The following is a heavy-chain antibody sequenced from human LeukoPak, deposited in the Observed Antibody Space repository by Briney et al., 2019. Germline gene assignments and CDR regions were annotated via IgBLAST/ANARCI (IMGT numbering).Heavy chain of an antibody. J-gene: IGHJ6*03. Sequence: GGSLRLSCAASGFTFSSYAMSWVRQAPGKGLEWVSYISSSGSTIYYADSVKGRFTISRDNAKNSLYLQMNSLRAEDTAVYYCARDGMEWLPGRGPAQKKQNYYYYYMDVWGKGTTVTVSS. CDR2: ISSSGSTI. D-gene: IGHD3-3*01. CDR1: GFTFSSYA. V-gene: IGHV3-48*04. CDR3: ARDGMEWLPGRGPAQKKQNYYYYYMDV.